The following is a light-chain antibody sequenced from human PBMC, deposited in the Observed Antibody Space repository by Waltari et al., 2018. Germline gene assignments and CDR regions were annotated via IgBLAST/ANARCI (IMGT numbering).Light chain of an antibody. CDR1: HSIRNN. CDR3: QQYDSSPWT. CDR2: GAS. J-gene: IGKJ1*01. Sequence: EIVLTQSPATLSVSPGERATLFCRASHSIRNNLAWYQQKPGQAPRLLIYGASTRATGIPARFSGSGSGTEFTLTISSLQSEDFAVYYCQQYDSSPWTFGQGTKVEIK. V-gene: IGKV3-15*01.